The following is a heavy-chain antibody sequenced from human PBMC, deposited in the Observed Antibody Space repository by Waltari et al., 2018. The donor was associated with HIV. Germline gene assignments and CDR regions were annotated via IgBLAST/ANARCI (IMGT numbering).Heavy chain of an antibody. CDR3: ARDNSGTY. CDR2: ITSSSSNT. Sequence: EVQLLESGGRLVQPGESLRISCAASGFTFSTRAMRWIRQAPGKGLEWVSSITSSSSNTYYADSVKGRFTISRDNSKNTLFLQMNSLRAEDTAIYYCARDNSGTYYGQGTLVTVSS. V-gene: IGHV3-23*01. CDR1: GFTFSTRA. J-gene: IGHJ4*02. D-gene: IGHD1-26*01.